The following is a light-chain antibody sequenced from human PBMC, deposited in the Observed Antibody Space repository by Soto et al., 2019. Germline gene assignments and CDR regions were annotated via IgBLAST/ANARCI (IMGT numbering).Light chain of an antibody. CDR2: GNS. V-gene: IGLV1-40*01. Sequence: QSVLTQPPSVSGAPGQRVTISCTGSSSNIGAGYDVHWYQQLPGTAPKLLIYGNSNRPSGVPDRFSGSKSGTSASLAITGLQAEDEVDYYCQSYDSSLSAPVFGTGTKVTVL. J-gene: IGLJ1*01. CDR1: SSNIGAGYD. CDR3: QSYDSSLSAPV.